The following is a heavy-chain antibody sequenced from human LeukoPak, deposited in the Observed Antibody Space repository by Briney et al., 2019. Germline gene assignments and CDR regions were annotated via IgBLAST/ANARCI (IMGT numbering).Heavy chain of an antibody. Sequence: ASVKVSCKASGYTFTTYYMHWVRQAPGQGLEWMGIINPSGGSTTYAQMFQGRVTMTRDTSTSTVYMELSSLRSEDTAVYYCAFRVDTASSFDYWGQGTLVTVSS. CDR2: INPSGGST. J-gene: IGHJ4*02. V-gene: IGHV1-46*01. CDR1: GYTFTTYY. CDR3: AFRVDTASSFDY. D-gene: IGHD5-18*01.